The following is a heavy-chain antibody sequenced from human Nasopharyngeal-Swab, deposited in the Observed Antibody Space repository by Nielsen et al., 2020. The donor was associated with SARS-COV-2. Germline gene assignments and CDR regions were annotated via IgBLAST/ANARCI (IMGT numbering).Heavy chain of an antibody. CDR1: GYTFIGYY. CDR2: INPNSGGT. CDR3: ARAGLVVVPAAMGY. Sequence: ASVKVSCKASGYTFIGYYMHWVRQAPGQGLEWMGWINPNSGGTNYAQKFQGRLTMTRDTSISTAYMELSRLRSDDTAVYYCARAGLVVVPAAMGYWGQGTLVTVSS. D-gene: IGHD2-2*01. J-gene: IGHJ4*02. V-gene: IGHV1-2*02.